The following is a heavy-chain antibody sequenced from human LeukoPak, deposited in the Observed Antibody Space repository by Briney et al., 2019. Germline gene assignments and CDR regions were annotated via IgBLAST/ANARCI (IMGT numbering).Heavy chain of an antibody. CDR1: GFTFSYDN. J-gene: IGHJ4*02. Sequence: GGSLRLSCAASGFTFSYDNVNWVRQAPGKGLEWVSYISSSSSIIYYADSVKDRFTISRDNAKNSLYLQMNSLRAEDTAVYYCARVGARQILEYSGQGTLVTVSS. D-gene: IGHD4/OR15-4a*01. V-gene: IGHV3-48*01. CDR2: ISSSSSII. CDR3: ARVGARQILEY.